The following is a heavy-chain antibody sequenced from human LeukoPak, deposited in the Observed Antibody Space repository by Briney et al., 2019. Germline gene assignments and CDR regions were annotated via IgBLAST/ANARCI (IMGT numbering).Heavy chain of an antibody. D-gene: IGHD3-10*01. V-gene: IGHV3-48*03. CDR2: ISSSGSTI. Sequence: GGSLRLSCAASGFTFSSYEMNWVRQAPGKGLGWVSYISSSGSTIYYADSVKGRFTISRENAKNSLYLQMNSLRAEDTAVYYCARDYLSGGGCDYWGQGTLVTVSS. J-gene: IGHJ4*02. CDR3: ARDYLSGGGCDY. CDR1: GFTFSSYE.